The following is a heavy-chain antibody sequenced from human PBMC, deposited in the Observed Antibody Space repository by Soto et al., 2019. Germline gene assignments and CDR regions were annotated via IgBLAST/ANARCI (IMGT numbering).Heavy chain of an antibody. V-gene: IGHV3-7*01. D-gene: IGHD3-16*01. CDR3: ARDEPHYYAAGSYKH. Sequence: PGGSLRLSCCGSGFSFSDYWVTWVRQVPGQGPERVANINTDGNERYYVDFVEGRFSISRDNAKRSVYLEMNRLRADDTAVYFCARDEPHYYAAGSYKHWGRGTLVTVSS. CDR2: INTDGNER. CDR1: GFSFSDYW. J-gene: IGHJ4*02.